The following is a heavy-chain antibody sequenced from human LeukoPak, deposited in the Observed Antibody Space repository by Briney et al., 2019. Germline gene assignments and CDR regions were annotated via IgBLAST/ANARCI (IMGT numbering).Heavy chain of an antibody. J-gene: IGHJ4*02. V-gene: IGHV3-21*01. CDR1: GFIFSAYT. D-gene: IGHD3-22*01. CDR2: ISSSSTYK. Sequence: GGSLRLSCAASGFIFSAYTMNWVRQAPGKGLEWVSSISSSSTYKYYADSVKGRFTISRDNAQNSVYLQMNSLRAEDTAVYYCARVAQYYYDSSGYYCPDYWDQGTLVTVSS. CDR3: ARVAQYYYDSSGYYCPDY.